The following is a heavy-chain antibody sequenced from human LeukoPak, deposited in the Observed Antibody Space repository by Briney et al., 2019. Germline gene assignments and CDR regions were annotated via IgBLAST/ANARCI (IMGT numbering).Heavy chain of an antibody. CDR2: IIPIFGTA. Sequence: GASVKVSCKASGGTFSSYAISWVRQAPGQGLEWMGGIIPIFGTANYAQKFQGRVTITADESTSTAYMELSSLRSEDTAVYYCARGARGYGDAFDIWGQGTMVTVSS. CDR3: ARGARGYGDAFDI. CDR1: GGTFSSYA. J-gene: IGHJ3*02. V-gene: IGHV1-69*01. D-gene: IGHD5-18*01.